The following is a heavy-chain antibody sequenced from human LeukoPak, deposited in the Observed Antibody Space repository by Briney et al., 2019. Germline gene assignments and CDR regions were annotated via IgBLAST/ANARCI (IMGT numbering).Heavy chain of an antibody. V-gene: IGHV3-23*01. CDR1: GFTFSSYA. CDR2: ISGSGGST. CDR3: AKVGGIGTLGY. J-gene: IGHJ4*02. Sequence: RGSLRLSCAASGFTFSSYAMSWVRQAPGKGLEWVSAISGSGGSTYYADSVKGRFTISRDNSKNTLYLQMNSLRAEDTAVYYCAKVGGIGTLGYWGQGTLVTVSS. D-gene: IGHD3-10*01.